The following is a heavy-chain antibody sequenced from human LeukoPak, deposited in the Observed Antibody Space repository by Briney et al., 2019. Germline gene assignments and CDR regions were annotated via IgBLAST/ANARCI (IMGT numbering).Heavy chain of an antibody. CDR2: IWYDGSNK. CDR1: GFTFSSYG. J-gene: IGHJ4*02. CDR3: IWFGELF. V-gene: IGHV3-33*01. Sequence: PGRSLRLSCAASGFTFSSYGMHWVRQAPGKGLEWVAVIWYDGSNKYYADSVKGRFTISRDNSKNTLYLQMNSLRAEGTAVYYCIWFGELFWGQGTLVTVSS. D-gene: IGHD3-10*01.